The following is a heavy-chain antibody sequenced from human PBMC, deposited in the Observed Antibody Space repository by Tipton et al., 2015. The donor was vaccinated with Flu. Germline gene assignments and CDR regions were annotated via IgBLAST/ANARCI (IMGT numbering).Heavy chain of an antibody. J-gene: IGHJ5*02. Sequence: TLSLTCSVSGDSIGSPYYWAWIRQPPGKGLEWIGNVHQTGSTYYNPSLTNRLTLAVDRPRNQFSLRLTSVTAADTAVYYCARRDYGNYVSEPKNWFDPWGQGTLVTVSS. CDR3: ARRDYGNYVSEPKNWFDP. V-gene: IGHV4-38-2*01. CDR2: VHQTGST. D-gene: IGHD4-17*01. CDR1: GDSIGSPYY.